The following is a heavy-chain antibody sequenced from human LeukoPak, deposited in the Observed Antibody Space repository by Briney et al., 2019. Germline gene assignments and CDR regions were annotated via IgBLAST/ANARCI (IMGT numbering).Heavy chain of an antibody. Sequence: GGSLRLSCAASGFTFDDYAMHWVRQAPGKGLEWVSVITWDGNNAYYADSVKGHFTISRDSSRNSLYLQMNSLRAEDTAVYYCARAEHYDILTGYYYYYYYMDVWGKGTTVTISS. CDR3: ARAEHYDILTGYYYYYYYMDV. V-gene: IGHV3-43D*03. CDR2: ITWDGNNA. J-gene: IGHJ6*03. D-gene: IGHD3-9*01. CDR1: GFTFDDYA.